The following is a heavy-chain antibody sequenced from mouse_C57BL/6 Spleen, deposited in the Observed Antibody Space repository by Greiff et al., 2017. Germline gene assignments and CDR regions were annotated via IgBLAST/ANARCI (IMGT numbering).Heavy chain of an antibody. CDR3: TRRDYYGSSYVYWYFDV. Sequence: VKLVESGAELVRPGASVTLSCKASGYTFTDYEMHWVKQTPVHGLEWIGAIDPETGGTAYNQKFKGKAILTADKSSSTAYMELRSLTSEDSAVYYGTRRDYYGSSYVYWYFDVWGTGTTVTVSS. D-gene: IGHD1-1*01. CDR1: GYTFTDYE. V-gene: IGHV1-15*01. J-gene: IGHJ1*03. CDR2: IDPETGGT.